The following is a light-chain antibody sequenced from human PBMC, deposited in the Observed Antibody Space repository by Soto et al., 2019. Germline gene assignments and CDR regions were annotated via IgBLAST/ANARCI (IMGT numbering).Light chain of an antibody. V-gene: IGKV1-39*01. CDR3: QQSYSRPRT. CDR1: QSISTY. J-gene: IGKJ1*01. Sequence: SVGDRGPLPCRASQSISTYLNWYQQKPGKAPDLLIYTASNLESGVPSRFSGSGSGTDFTLTISSLQPEDFATYFCQQSYSRPRTFGQGTKVDIK. CDR2: TAS.